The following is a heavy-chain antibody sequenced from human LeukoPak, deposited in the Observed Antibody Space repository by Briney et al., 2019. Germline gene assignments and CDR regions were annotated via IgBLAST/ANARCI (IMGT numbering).Heavy chain of an antibody. Sequence: SETLSLTCTVSGSFSSSYWSWIRQAAGKGLELIGRIHTSGSTSYNPSLKSRVTMSVDTSKNQFSLKLSSVTAADTAVYYCASGGSGSYYNGYWGQGTLVTVSS. CDR1: GSFSSSY. D-gene: IGHD3-10*01. V-gene: IGHV4-4*07. J-gene: IGHJ4*02. CDR3: ASGGSGSYYNGY. CDR2: IHTSGST.